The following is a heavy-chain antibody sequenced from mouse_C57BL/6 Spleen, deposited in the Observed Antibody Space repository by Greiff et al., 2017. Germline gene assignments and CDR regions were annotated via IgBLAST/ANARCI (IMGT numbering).Heavy chain of an antibody. Sequence: QVQLQQPGAELVRPGSSVKLSCKASGYTFTSYWMHWVKQRPIQGLEWIGNIDPSDSETHYNQKFKDKATLTVDKSSSTAYMQLSSLTSEDSAVYYCARDYYDYDEWFAYWGQGTLVTVSA. CDR3: ARDYYDYDEWFAY. J-gene: IGHJ3*01. D-gene: IGHD2-4*01. CDR2: IDPSDSET. CDR1: GYTFTSYW. V-gene: IGHV1-52*01.